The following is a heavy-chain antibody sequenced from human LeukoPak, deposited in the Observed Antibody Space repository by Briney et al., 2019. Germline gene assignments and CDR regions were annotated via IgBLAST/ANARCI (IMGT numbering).Heavy chain of an antibody. CDR2: IVVGSGNT. D-gene: IGHD6-13*01. Sequence: SVNVTLKASGFTFTSSAMQWVRQARGQRLEWIGWIVVGSGNTNYAQKFQERVTITRDMSTSTAYMELSSLRSEDTAVYYCAAGDIAADGTVPRGQRTQVTVSS. J-gene: IGHJ4*01. CDR1: GFTFTSSA. CDR3: AAGDIAADGTVP. V-gene: IGHV1-58*02.